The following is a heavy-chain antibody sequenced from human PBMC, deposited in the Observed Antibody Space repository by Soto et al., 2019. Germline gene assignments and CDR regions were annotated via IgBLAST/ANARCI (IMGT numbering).Heavy chain of an antibody. CDR1: GGSFSGCC. D-gene: IGHD3-9*01. CDR3: ARGSDMAKFDY. Sequence: VQLQQWGAGLLKPSETLSLTCAVSGGSFSGCCWSWIRQPPGKGLEWIGEVSDDEGTNYYPSLKRRVSVSLETSKDHFSLRLSAVTAADTAVYYCARGSDMAKFDYWGQGTLVTVS. J-gene: IGHJ4*02. CDR2: VSDDEGT. V-gene: IGHV4-34*01.